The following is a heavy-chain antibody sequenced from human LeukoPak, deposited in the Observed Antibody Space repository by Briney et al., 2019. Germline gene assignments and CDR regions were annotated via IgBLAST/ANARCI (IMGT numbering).Heavy chain of an antibody. CDR3: TRSRERYCSYGACYIDLQAR. CDR2: IYTSGST. D-gene: IGHD2-8*01. V-gene: IGHV4-61*02. CDR1: GDSITSGIYY. Sequence: PSETLSLTCTVSGDSITSGIYYWMWLRQPAGKELESVGRIYTSGSTDYNASLKSRVTISMDTSKNQYSLKLNSVTAADTAVYYCTRSRERYCSYGACYIDLQARWGQGTPVTVSS. J-gene: IGHJ4*02.